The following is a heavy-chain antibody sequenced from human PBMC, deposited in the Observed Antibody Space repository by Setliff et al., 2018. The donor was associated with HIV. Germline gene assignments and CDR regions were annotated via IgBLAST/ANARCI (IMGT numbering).Heavy chain of an antibody. Sequence: PSETLSLTCAVYGESFSGFYWTWIRQPPGKGLEWIGDINHSGRTNYNPSLKSRVTISVDTSKNQFSLKLTSMTAADTAGYYCVRVSCSSWYSIPRNYYYSMDVWGEGTTVTVSS. CDR2: INHSGRT. CDR1: GESFSGFY. D-gene: IGHD6-13*01. V-gene: IGHV4-34*01. CDR3: VRVSCSSWYSIPRNYYYSMDV. J-gene: IGHJ6*03.